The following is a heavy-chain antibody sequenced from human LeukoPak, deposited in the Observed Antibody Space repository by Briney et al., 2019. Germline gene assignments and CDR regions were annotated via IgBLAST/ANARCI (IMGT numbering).Heavy chain of an antibody. CDR2: IYYSGST. Sequence: SETLSLTCTVSGGSLSSGGYYWSWIRQHPGKGLEWIGYIYYSGSTYYNPSLKSRVTISVDTSKNQFSLKLSSVTAADTAVYYCARVDYDILTGYPVYFDYWGQGTLVTVSS. CDR3: ARVDYDILTGYPVYFDY. V-gene: IGHV4-31*03. D-gene: IGHD3-9*01. CDR1: GGSLSSGGYY. J-gene: IGHJ4*02.